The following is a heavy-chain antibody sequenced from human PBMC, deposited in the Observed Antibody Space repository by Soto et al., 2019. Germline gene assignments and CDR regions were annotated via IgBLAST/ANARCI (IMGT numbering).Heavy chain of an antibody. D-gene: IGHD2-21*01. CDR2: IYNSGNT. CDR1: GGSIGDDAYY. V-gene: IGHV4-30-4*01. CDR3: ASGLSGDKVDQ. Sequence: QVQLQESGPGLVKPSQTLSLICTVSGGSIGDDAYYWSWIRQPPGKGLEWIGHIYNSGNTYNNPSLRSRLTISLDTSKSQFSLNLNSVTAADTAVYYCASGLSGDKVDQWGQGTLVTVSS. J-gene: IGHJ4*02.